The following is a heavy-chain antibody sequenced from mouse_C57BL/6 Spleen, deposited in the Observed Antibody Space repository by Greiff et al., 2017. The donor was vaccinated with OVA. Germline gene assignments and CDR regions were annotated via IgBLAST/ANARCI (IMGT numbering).Heavy chain of an antibody. V-gene: IGHV3-8*01. J-gene: IGHJ1*03. CDR3: ARSDGYSFYGYFDV. Sequence: EVQVVESGPGLAKPSQTLSLPCSVTGYSITSDYWNWIRKFPGNKLEYMGYISYSGSTYYNPSLKSRISITRDTSKNQYYLQLNSVTTEDTATYYGARSDGYSFYGYFDVWGTGTTVTVSS. D-gene: IGHD2-3*01. CDR2: ISYSGST. CDR1: GYSITSDY.